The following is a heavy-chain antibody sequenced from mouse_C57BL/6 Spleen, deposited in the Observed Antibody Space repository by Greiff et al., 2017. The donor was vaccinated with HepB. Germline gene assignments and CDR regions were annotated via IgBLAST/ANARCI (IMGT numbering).Heavy chain of an antibody. D-gene: IGHD1-1*01. CDR1: GFSLTSYG. CDR2: IWSDGST. J-gene: IGHJ3*01. CDR3: ARHDYYGSSSFAY. Sequence: QVQLKESGPGLVAPSQSLSITCTVSGFSLTSYGVHWVRQPPGKGLEWLVVIWSDGSTTYNSALKSRLSISKDNSKSQVFLKMNSLQTDDTAMYYCARHDYYGSSSFAYWGQGTLFTVSA. V-gene: IGHV2-6-1*01.